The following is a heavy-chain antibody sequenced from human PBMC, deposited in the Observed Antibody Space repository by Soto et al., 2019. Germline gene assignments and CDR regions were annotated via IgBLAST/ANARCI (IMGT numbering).Heavy chain of an antibody. CDR1: GFTFSSYS. V-gene: IGHV3-48*01. J-gene: IGHJ4*02. Sequence: GGSLRLSCAASGFTFSSYSMNWVRQAPGKGLEWVSYISSSSTIYYADSVKGRFTISRDNAKNSLYLQMNSLRAEDTAVYYCARETKDTAMVSDYWGQGTLVTVSS. CDR3: ARETKDTAMVSDY. D-gene: IGHD5-18*01. CDR2: ISSSSTI.